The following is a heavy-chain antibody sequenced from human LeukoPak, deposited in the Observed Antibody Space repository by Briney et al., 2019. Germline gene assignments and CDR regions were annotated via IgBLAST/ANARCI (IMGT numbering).Heavy chain of an antibody. Sequence: PSETLSLTCTVSGGSIGSGTYYWGWIRQPPGKGLEWIGSIYYSGNTYYSPSLMSRVTISVDTSKNQFSLNLSSVTAADTAVYYCARAPHFFDTSGSRYYFDYWGQGALVTVSS. CDR1: GGSIGSGTYY. CDR3: ARAPHFFDTSGSRYYFDY. J-gene: IGHJ4*02. CDR2: IYYSGNT. V-gene: IGHV4-39*07. D-gene: IGHD3-22*01.